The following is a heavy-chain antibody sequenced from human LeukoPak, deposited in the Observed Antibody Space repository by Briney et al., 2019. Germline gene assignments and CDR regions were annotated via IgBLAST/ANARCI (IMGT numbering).Heavy chain of an antibody. CDR3: SRSHDYGGLYFYYYMDV. Sequence: PSETLSLTCAVSGVSISRRSDYWGWIRHTPGKGLEWIGNLDSSGSTYYNPSLKSRVTISVGTSKNQFSLNLRSVTAADTAIYFCSRSHDYGGLYFYYYMDVWGKGTTGSVSS. CDR1: GVSISRRSDY. V-gene: IGHV4-39*01. CDR2: LDSSGST. D-gene: IGHD4-23*01. J-gene: IGHJ6*03.